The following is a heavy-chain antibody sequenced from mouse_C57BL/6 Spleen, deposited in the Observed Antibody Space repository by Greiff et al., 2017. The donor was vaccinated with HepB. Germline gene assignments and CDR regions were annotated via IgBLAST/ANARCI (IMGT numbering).Heavy chain of an antibody. CDR1: GYTFTNYW. D-gene: IGHD1-1*01. Sequence: QVHVKQSGAELVRPGTSVKMSCKASGYTFTNYWIGWAKQRPGHGLEWIGDIYPGGGYTNYNEKFKGKATLTADKSSSTAYMQFSSLTSEDSAIYYCARSPPYYGSSYGYFDVWGTGTTVTVSS. CDR2: IYPGGGYT. V-gene: IGHV1-63*01. CDR3: ARSPPYYGSSYGYFDV. J-gene: IGHJ1*03.